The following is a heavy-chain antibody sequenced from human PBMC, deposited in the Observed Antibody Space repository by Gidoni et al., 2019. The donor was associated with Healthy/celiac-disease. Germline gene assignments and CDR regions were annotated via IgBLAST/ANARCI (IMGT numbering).Heavy chain of an antibody. J-gene: IGHJ6*02. D-gene: IGHD3-9*01. V-gene: IGHV1-2*04. CDR3: ARALRYSRGFHYYYYGMDV. Sequence: QVQLVQSGAEVKKPGASGKVSCKASGYTFTGYYMHWVRQAPGQGLEWMGWINPNSGGTNYAQKFQGWVTMTRDTSISTAYMELSRLRSDDTAVYYCARALRYSRGFHYYYYGMDVWGQGTTVTVSS. CDR2: INPNSGGT. CDR1: GYTFTGYY.